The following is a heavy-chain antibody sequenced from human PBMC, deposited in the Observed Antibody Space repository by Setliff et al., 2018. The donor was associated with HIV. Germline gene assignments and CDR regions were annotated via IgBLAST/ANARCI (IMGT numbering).Heavy chain of an antibody. CDR3: ASKVHCTNGVCLDAFDI. J-gene: IGHJ3*02. CDR1: GYTFTDYY. Sequence: GASVKVSCKASGYTFTDYYIHWVRQAPGQGLEWMGRINPNSGGTNYVQKFQGRVTMTRDRSVSTAYMELSRLRSDDTGVYYCASKVHCTNGVCLDAFDIWGQGTMVT. V-gene: IGHV1-2*05. CDR2: INPNSGGT. D-gene: IGHD2-8*01.